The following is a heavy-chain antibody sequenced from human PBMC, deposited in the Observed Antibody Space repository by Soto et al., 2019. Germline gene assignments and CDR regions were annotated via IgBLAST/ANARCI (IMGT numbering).Heavy chain of an antibody. CDR1: GFTFSSYS. Sequence: PGGSLRLSCAASGFTFSSYSMNWVRQAPGKGLEWVSSISSSSSYIYYADSVKGRFTISRDNAKNSLYLQMDSLRAEDTAVYYCAREALYCGGDCYTPDYWGQGTLVTVSS. D-gene: IGHD2-21*02. V-gene: IGHV3-21*01. CDR2: ISSSSSYI. CDR3: AREALYCGGDCYTPDY. J-gene: IGHJ4*02.